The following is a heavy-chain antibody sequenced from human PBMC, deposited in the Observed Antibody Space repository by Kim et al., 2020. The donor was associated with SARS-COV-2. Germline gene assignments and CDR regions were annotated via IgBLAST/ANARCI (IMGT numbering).Heavy chain of an antibody. V-gene: IGHV1-69*13. CDR1: GGTFSSYA. CDR2: IIPIFGTA. Sequence: SVKVSCKASGGTFSSYAISWVRQAPGQGLEWMGGIIPIFGTANYAQKFQGRVTITADESTSTAYMELSSLRSEDTAVYYCARGGLRRWLQLDYWGQGTLVTVSS. J-gene: IGHJ4*02. CDR3: ARGGLRRWLQLDY. D-gene: IGHD5-12*01.